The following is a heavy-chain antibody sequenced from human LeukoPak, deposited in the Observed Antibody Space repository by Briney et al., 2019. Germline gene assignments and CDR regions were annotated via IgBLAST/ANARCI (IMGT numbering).Heavy chain of an antibody. V-gene: IGHV3-33*01. CDR2: IWEDETDK. Sequence: PGRSLRLSCAAPGFSFSSHGMHWVRQAPGKGLEWVAVIWEDETDKNYTDSVKGRFTISRDNSKNTLYLQMNSLRAEDTAVYYCARDPSNSRKWTPFDYWGQGTLVTVSS. CDR1: GFSFSSHG. D-gene: IGHD4-23*01. CDR3: ARDPSNSRKWTPFDY. J-gene: IGHJ4*02.